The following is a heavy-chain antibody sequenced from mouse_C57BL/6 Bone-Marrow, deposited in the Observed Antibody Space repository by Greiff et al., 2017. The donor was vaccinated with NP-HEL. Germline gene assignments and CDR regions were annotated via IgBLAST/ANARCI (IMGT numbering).Heavy chain of an antibody. V-gene: IGHV1-52*01. Sequence: VQLQQSGAELVRPGSSVKLSCKASGYTFTSYWMHWVKQRPIQGLEWIGNIDPSDSETHYNQKFKDKATLTVDKSSSTAYMQLSSLTSEDSAVYYCARGGTLYDGYPFAYWGQGTLVTVSA. CDR1: GYTFTSYW. D-gene: IGHD2-3*01. CDR3: ARGGTLYDGYPFAY. J-gene: IGHJ3*01. CDR2: IDPSDSET.